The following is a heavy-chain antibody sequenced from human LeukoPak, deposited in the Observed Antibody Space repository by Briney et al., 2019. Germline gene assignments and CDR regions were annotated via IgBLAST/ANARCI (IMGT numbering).Heavy chain of an antibody. CDR1: GFTFSRYW. CDR3: ARDPNYDSSGYPFDY. J-gene: IGHJ4*02. CDR2: INSDGSFT. Sequence: GGSLRLSCAASGFTFSRYWMHWVRQAPGKGLVWVSRINSDGSFTTYADSVEGRFTISRDNAKNTLYLQMNSLRADDTAVYYCARDPNYDSSGYPFDYWGQGTLGTVPS. V-gene: IGHV3-74*01. D-gene: IGHD3-22*01.